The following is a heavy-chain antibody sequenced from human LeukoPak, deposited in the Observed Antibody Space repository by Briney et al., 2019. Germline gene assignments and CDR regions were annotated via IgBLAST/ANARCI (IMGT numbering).Heavy chain of an antibody. Sequence: PGGSLRLSCSASGFTFSRFWMSWVRQAPGKGLEYVALIKQGGSEIYHMDSVKGRFTISRDDATNSLYLQMNSLRVEDTALYYCARDRESESDSEGDYWGQGTLVTASS. CDR3: ARDRESESDSEGDY. CDR2: IKQGGSEI. V-gene: IGHV3-7*01. D-gene: IGHD4-11*01. J-gene: IGHJ4*02. CDR1: GFTFSRFW.